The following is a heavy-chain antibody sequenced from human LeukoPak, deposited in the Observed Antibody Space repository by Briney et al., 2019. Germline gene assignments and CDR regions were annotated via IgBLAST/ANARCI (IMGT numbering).Heavy chain of an antibody. CDR1: GGSISSYY. D-gene: IGHD4-17*01. V-gene: IGHV4-59*01. CDR2: IYYSGST. Sequence: SETLSLTCTVSGGSISSYYWSWIRQPPGKGLEWIGYIYYSGSTNCNPSLKSRVTISVDTSKNQFSLKLSSVTAADTAVCYCARGVYGDYGDWGGGDSNWFDPWGQGTLVTVSS. CDR3: ARGVYGDYGDWGGGDSNWFDP. J-gene: IGHJ5*02.